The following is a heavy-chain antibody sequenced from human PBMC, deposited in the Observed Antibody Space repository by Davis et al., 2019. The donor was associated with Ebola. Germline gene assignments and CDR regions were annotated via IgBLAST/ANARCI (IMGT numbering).Heavy chain of an antibody. Sequence: MPSETLSLTCAVYGGSFSGYYWSWIRQPPGKGLEWIGEINHSGSTNYNPSLKSRVTISVDTSKNQFSLKLSSVTAADTAVYYCARGRVVNLRATDYRGQGTLVTVSS. J-gene: IGHJ4*02. CDR1: GGSFSGYY. D-gene: IGHD2-15*01. CDR3: ARGRVVNLRATDY. V-gene: IGHV4-34*01. CDR2: INHSGST.